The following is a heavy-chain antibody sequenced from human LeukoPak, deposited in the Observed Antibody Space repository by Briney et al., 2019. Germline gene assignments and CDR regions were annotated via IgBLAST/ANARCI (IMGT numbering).Heavy chain of an antibody. Sequence: SETLSLTCTVSGGSISRYYWSWIWQPPGKGLEWIGYIYYSGSTNYNPSLKSRVTISVDTSKNQFSLKLSSVTAADTAVYYCARGPVGGTTYNDGDAFDIWGQGTMVTVSS. V-gene: IGHV4-59*01. CDR2: IYYSGST. D-gene: IGHD1-7*01. J-gene: IGHJ3*02. CDR3: ARGPVGGTTYNDGDAFDI. CDR1: GGSISRYY.